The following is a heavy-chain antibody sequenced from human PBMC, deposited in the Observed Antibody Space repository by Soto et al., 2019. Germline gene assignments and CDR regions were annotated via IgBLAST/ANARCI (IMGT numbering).Heavy chain of an antibody. Sequence: QVQLVQSGAEVKKPGSSVKVSCKASGGTFSSYAISWVRQAPGQELECMGGIIPVFGTANYAQKFQGRVTINADDSTSTVYMELSSLRSEDTAVHYCARGWNDFPHWGQGTLVTVSS. D-gene: IGHD1-1*01. CDR1: GGTFSSYA. V-gene: IGHV1-69*01. J-gene: IGHJ1*01. CDR2: IIPVFGTA. CDR3: ARGWNDFPH.